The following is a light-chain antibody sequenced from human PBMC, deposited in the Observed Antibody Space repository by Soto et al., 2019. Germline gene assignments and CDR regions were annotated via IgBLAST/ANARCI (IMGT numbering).Light chain of an antibody. CDR1: QSVRNN. V-gene: IGKV3-15*01. CDR2: GAT. J-gene: IGKJ4*01. Sequence: EIVMTQSPATLSVSPGERVTLSCRASQSVRNNLAWYQQKPGQAPRLLIYGATATATGIPARFSGSGSGTQFTLTISSLQSEDFAVYYCQQHNDWPLTFGGGTKVEIK. CDR3: QQHNDWPLT.